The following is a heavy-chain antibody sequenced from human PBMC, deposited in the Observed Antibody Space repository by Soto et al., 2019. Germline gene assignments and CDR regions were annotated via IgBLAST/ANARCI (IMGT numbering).Heavy chain of an antibody. D-gene: IGHD1-7*01. CDR3: ARDRGYNWNYGWFDP. V-gene: IGHV1-18*01. CDR2: VSPYNGNT. CDR1: GYTFSNYG. Sequence: QVQLVQSGAEVKKPGASVKVSCKASGYTFSNYGISWVRQAPGQGLEWMGRVSPYNGNTNYEQKLQGRVTMTTDTSASAGYMELRSLRSDDAAVYYCARDRGYNWNYGWFDPWGQGTLVTVSS. J-gene: IGHJ5*02.